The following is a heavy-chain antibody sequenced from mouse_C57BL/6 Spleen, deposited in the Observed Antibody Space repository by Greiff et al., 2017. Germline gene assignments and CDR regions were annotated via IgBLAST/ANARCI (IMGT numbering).Heavy chain of an antibody. V-gene: IGHV14-4*01. CDR1: GFNIKDDY. J-gene: IGHJ3*01. Sequence: EVTVVESGAELVRPGASVKLSCTASGFNIKDDYMPWVKQRPEQGLEWIGWIDPENGDTEYASKFQGKATITAEPSSNTAYLQLSSLASEDTAVYYCTRREWFAYWGQGTLVTVSA. CDR3: TRREWFAY. CDR2: IDPENGDT.